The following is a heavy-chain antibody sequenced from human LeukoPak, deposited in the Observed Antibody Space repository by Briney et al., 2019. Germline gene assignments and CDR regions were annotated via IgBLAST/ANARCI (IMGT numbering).Heavy chain of an antibody. CDR3: VKDQGIQLWLKYFQH. CDR1: GFAFSSQA. D-gene: IGHD5-18*01. Sequence: PGGSLRLSCAASGFAFSSQAMGWVRQAPGKGLEWVAVISDSGDTTYHADSVKGRFTISRDNSKNTLYLQTNSLRAEDTALYYCVKDQGIQLWLKYFQHWGQGTLVTVSS. V-gene: IGHV3-23*01. CDR2: ISDSGDTT. J-gene: IGHJ1*01.